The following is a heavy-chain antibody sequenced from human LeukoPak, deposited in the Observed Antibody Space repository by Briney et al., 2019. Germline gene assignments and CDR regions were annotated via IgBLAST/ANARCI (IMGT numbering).Heavy chain of an antibody. J-gene: IGHJ4*02. CDR3: ARHSHSPVEMATIGSFDY. CDR1: GGTFSSYA. D-gene: IGHD5-24*01. V-gene: IGHV1-69*13. CDR2: IIPIFGTA. Sequence: GASVKVSCKASGGTFSSYAISWVRQAPGQGLEWMGGIIPIFGTANYAQKFQGRVTITADESTSTAYMELSSLRSEDTAVYYCARHSHSPVEMATIGSFDYWGQGTLVTVSS.